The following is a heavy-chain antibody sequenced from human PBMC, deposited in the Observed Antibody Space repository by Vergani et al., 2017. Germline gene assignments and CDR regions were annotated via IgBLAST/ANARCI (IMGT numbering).Heavy chain of an antibody. J-gene: IGHJ6*02. CDR3: ARDPDYGDYAAYYYYGMDV. Sequence: EVQLVESGGDFVQPGGSLRLSCAASGFTFSSYSMNWVRQAPGKGLEWVSYISSSSSTIYYADSVKGRFTISRDNAKNSLYLQMNSLRAEDTAVYYCARDPDYGDYAAYYYYGMDVWGQGTTVTVSS. CDR2: ISSSSSTI. D-gene: IGHD4-17*01. V-gene: IGHV3-48*01. CDR1: GFTFSSYS.